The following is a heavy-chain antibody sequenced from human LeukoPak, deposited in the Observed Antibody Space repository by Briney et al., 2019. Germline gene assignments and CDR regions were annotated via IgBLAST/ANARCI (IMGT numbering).Heavy chain of an antibody. D-gene: IGHD6-6*01. CDR2: IYYSGST. J-gene: IGHJ4*02. CDR3: ASPRETRFPIAARPFDY. CDR1: GGSISSSSYY. V-gene: IGHV4-39*07. Sequence: SETLSLTCTVSGGSISSSSYYWGWIRQPPGKGLEWIGSIYYSGSTYYNPSLKSRVTISVDTSKNQFSLKLSSVTAADTAVYYCASPRETRFPIAARPFDYWGQGTLVTVSS.